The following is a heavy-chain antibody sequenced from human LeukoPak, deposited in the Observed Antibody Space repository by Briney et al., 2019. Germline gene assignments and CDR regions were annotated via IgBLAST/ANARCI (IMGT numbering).Heavy chain of an antibody. CDR3: ARESIAAAGGWFDP. V-gene: IGHV4-59*01. Sequence: PSETLSLTCTVSGGSISSYYWSWIRQPPGKGLEWIGYIYYSGSTNYNPSLKSRVTISVDTSKNQFSLKLSSVTAADTAVYYCARESIAAAGGWFDPWGQGTLVTVSS. CDR1: GGSISSYY. J-gene: IGHJ5*02. D-gene: IGHD6-13*01. CDR2: IYYSGST.